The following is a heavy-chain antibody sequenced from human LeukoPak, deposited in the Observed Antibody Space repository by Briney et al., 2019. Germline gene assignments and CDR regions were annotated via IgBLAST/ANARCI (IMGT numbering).Heavy chain of an antibody. CDR1: GFSFSSHW. V-gene: IGHV3-7*01. Sequence: PGGSLRLSCAASGFSFSSHWMSWVRQAPGKGLEWVANIKEDGSEKYYVESVKGRFTISRDNAKNSLYLQMNSLRAEDTAVYYCARAPSEIGGYYPEYFRHWGQGTLVIVSS. J-gene: IGHJ1*01. CDR3: ARAPSEIGGYYPEYFRH. D-gene: IGHD3-22*01. CDR2: IKEDGSEK.